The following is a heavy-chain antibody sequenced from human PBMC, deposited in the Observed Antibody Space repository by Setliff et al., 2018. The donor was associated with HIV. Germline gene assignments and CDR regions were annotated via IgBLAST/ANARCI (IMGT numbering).Heavy chain of an antibody. CDR1: GGSFSGYY. J-gene: IGHJ6*03. CDR2: INHSGST. CDR3: ARNPAIPFYGSSGYYYRYYYYYMDV. D-gene: IGHD3-22*01. V-gene: IGHV4-34*01. Sequence: SETLSLTCAVYGGSFSGYYWSWIRQPPGKGLEWIGEINHSGSTNYNPSLKSRVTISVDTSKNQFSLKLSSVTAADTAVYYCARNPAIPFYGSSGYYYRYYYYYMDVWGKGTTVTVSS.